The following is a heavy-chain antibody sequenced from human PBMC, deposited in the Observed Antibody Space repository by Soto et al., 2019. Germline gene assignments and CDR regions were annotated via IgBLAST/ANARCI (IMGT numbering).Heavy chain of an antibody. V-gene: IGHV1-69*13. CDR1: GGTFSSYA. J-gene: IGHJ6*02. Sequence: SVKVSCKASGGTFSSYAISWVRQAPGQGLEWMGGVIPIFGTANYAQKFQGRVTITADESTSTAYMELSSLRSEDTAVYYCARDRGIFGVVTMGYYGMDVWGQGTTVTVSS. CDR2: VIPIFGTA. CDR3: ARDRGIFGVVTMGYYGMDV. D-gene: IGHD3-3*01.